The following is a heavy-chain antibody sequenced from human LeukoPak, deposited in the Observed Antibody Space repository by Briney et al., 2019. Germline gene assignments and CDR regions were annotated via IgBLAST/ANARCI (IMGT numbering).Heavy chain of an antibody. CDR2: IYSGGST. J-gene: IGHJ4*02. V-gene: IGHV3-66*01. Sequence: GGSLRLSCAASGFTFSGYSMNWVRQAPGKGLEWVSVIYSGGSTYYADSVKGRFTISRDNSKNTLYLQMNSLRAEDTAVYYCARGSLWELLGFDYWGQGTLVTVSS. D-gene: IGHD1-26*01. CDR1: GFTFSGYS. CDR3: ARGSLWELLGFDY.